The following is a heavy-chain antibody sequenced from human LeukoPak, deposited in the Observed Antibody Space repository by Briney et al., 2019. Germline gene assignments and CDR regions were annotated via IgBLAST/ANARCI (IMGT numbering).Heavy chain of an antibody. CDR3: ARDLLYSGSFDY. D-gene: IGHD1-26*01. J-gene: IGHJ4*02. CDR2: IIPILGIA. V-gene: IGHV1-69*04. CDR1: GGTFSSYA. Sequence: GSSVKVSCKASGGTFSSYAISWVRQARGQGLEWMGRIIPILGIANYAQKFQGRVTITADKSTSTAYMELSSLRSEDTAVYYCARDLLYSGSFDYWGQGTLVTVSS.